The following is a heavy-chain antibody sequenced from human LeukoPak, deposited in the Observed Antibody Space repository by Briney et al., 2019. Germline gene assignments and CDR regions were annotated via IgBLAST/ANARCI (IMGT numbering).Heavy chain of an antibody. CDR3: ARASLAVRSIYYYYYGMDV. J-gene: IGHJ6*02. CDR1: GGTFSSYA. CDR2: IIPIFGTA. D-gene: IGHD6-6*01. V-gene: IGHV1-69*13. Sequence: SVKVSCKASGGTFSSYAISWVRQAPGQGLEWMGGIIPIFGTANYAQKFQGRVTITADESTSTAYMELSSLRSEDTAVYYCARASLAVRSIYYYYYGMDVWGQGTTVTVSS.